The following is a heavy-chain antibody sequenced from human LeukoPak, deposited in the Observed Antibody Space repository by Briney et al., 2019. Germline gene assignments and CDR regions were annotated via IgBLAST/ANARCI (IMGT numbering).Heavy chain of an antibody. CDR3: ARHVSFGILTN. D-gene: IGHD3/OR15-3a*01. V-gene: IGHV4-34*01. CDR2: INHSGST. J-gene: IGHJ4*02. CDR1: GGSFSGYY. Sequence: PSETLSLTCAVYGGSFSGYYWSWIRQPPGKGLEWIGEINHSGSTNYNPSLKSRVTISVDTSKNQFSLKLSSVTAADTAVYYCARHVSFGILTNWGQGTLVTVSS.